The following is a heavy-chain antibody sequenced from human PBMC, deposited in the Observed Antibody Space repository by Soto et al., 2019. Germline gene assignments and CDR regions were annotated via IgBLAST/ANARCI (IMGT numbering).Heavy chain of an antibody. V-gene: IGHV4-31*02. CDR1: GGSISSGGYY. J-gene: IGHJ4*02. D-gene: IGHD3-3*01. CDR2: IYYSGST. CDR3: ARGGVVTSHFDS. Sequence: PSETLSLTWTVSGGSISSGGYYWSWIRQHPGKGLEWIGYIYYSGSTYYNPSLKSRVTISVDTSKNQFSLKLSSVTAADTAVYCCARGGVVTSHFDSWGQGTLVTVSS.